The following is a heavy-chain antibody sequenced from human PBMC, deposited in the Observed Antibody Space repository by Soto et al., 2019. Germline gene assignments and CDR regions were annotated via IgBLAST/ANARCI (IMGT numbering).Heavy chain of an antibody. D-gene: IGHD3-22*01. J-gene: IGHJ4*02. CDR2: ISSRGIST. CDR1: GFTFSSFD. Sequence: DVQLVESGGALVRPGGSLRLSCVGSGFTFSSFDMNWVRQAPGKGLEWISYISSRGISTYYADSVKGRFTISRDNAENSLFLQMNSLRVEDTAVYYCSRALTHYYDTSGPAFGYWGQGTLLTVSS. V-gene: IGHV3-48*03. CDR3: SRALTHYYDTSGPAFGY.